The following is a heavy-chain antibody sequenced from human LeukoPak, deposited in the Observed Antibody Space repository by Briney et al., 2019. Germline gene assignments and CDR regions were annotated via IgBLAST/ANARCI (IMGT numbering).Heavy chain of an antibody. CDR3: ARDRNYHFWCGYLMFDY. V-gene: IGHV1-18*01. CDR2: ISAYNGNT. CDR1: GYTFTSYG. D-gene: IGHD3-3*02. Sequence: ASVKVSCKASGYTFTSYGISWVRQAPGQGLEWMGWISAYNGNTNYAQKLQGRVTMTTDTSTSTAYMELRSLRFDDTAVYYCARDRNYHFWCGYLMFDYWRRGTLVTVSS. J-gene: IGHJ4*02.